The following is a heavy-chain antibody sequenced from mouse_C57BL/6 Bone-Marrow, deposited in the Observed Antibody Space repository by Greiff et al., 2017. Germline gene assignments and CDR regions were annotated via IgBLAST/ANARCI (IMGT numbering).Heavy chain of an antibody. Sequence: LVESGPELVKPGASVKISCKASGYSFTGYYMNWVKQSPEKSLEWIGEINPSTGGTTYNQKFKAKATLTVDKSSSTAYMQLKSLTSEDSAVYYCARVNNVHYWGQGTTLTVSA. CDR2: INPSTGGT. J-gene: IGHJ2*01. V-gene: IGHV1-42*01. CDR3: ARVNNVHY. CDR1: GYSFTGYY. D-gene: IGHD1-3*01.